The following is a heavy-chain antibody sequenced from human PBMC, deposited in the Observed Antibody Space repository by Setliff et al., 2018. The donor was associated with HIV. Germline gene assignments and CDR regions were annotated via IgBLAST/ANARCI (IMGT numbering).Heavy chain of an antibody. V-gene: IGHV4-39*01. D-gene: IGHD2-21*01. CDR3: ARVPVAGANWFDP. CDR1: GVSINRTDHY. Sequence: SQTLSLTCSVSGVSINRTDHYWGWLRQSPGKRLEWIGSVSQSGSTYYNPSLKSRITISVDRSKNLFSLKLISVTAADQGVYYCARVPVAGANWFDPWGLRLSGSPSPQ. J-gene: IGHJ5*02. CDR2: VSQSGST.